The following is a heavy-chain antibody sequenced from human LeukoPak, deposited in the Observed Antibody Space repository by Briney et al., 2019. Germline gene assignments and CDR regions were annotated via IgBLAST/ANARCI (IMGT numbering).Heavy chain of an antibody. V-gene: IGHV4-30-2*03. D-gene: IGHD6-19*01. Sequence: SQTLSLTCEVSGDSLSSGGYSWSWIRQPPGKGLEWIGSIYYSGSTYYNTSLKSRVTISVDTSKNQFSLKLSSVTAADTAVYYCARLSSGVNWFDPWGQGTLVTVSS. J-gene: IGHJ5*02. CDR1: GDSLSSGGYS. CDR3: ARLSSGVNWFDP. CDR2: IYYSGST.